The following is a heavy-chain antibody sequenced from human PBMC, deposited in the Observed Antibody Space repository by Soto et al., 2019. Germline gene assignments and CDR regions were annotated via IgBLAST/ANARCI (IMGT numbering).Heavy chain of an antibody. Sequence: PSETLSLTCTVSGGSISSGGYYWSWIRQHPGKGLEWIGYIYYSGSTYYNPSLKSRVTISVDTSKNQFSLKLSSVTAADTAVYYCARDRSSGNYYYGMDVWGQGTTVT. CDR2: IYYSGST. J-gene: IGHJ6*02. CDR3: ARDRSSGNYYYGMDV. D-gene: IGHD6-19*01. V-gene: IGHV4-31*03. CDR1: GGSISSGGYY.